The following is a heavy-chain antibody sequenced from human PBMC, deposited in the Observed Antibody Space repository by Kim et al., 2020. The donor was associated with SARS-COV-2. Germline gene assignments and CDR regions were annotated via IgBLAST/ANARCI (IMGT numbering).Heavy chain of an antibody. CDR3: ARDIGFGLQGEFDY. Sequence: GGSLRLSCAASGFTFSSYSMNWVRQAPGKGLEWVSSISSSSSYIYYADSVKGRFTISRDNSKNSLYLQMNSLRAEDTAVYYCARDIGFGLQGEFDYWGQGTLVTVSS. CDR2: ISSSSSYI. J-gene: IGHJ4*02. D-gene: IGHD3-16*01. CDR1: GFTFSSYS. V-gene: IGHV3-21*01.